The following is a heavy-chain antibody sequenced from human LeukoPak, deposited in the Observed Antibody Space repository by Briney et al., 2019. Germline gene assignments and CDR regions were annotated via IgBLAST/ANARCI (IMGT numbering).Heavy chain of an antibody. CDR3: ARGRQESTPGIAVVGTFDY. J-gene: IGHJ4*02. CDR2: ISYSGST. D-gene: IGHD6-19*01. CDR1: GGSISSYY. V-gene: IGHV4-59*12. Sequence: SETLSLTCTVSGGSISSYYWSWIRQPPGKGLEWIGYISYSGSTKYNPSLKSRASISVDTSKNQFSLKLSSVTAADTAVYYCARGRQESTPGIAVVGTFDYWGQGTLVTVSS.